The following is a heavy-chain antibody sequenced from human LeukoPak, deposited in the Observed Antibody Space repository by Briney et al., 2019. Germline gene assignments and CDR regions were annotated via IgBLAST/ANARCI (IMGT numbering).Heavy chain of an antibody. Sequence: SETLSLTCTVSGYSISSGYYWGWIRQPPGKGLEWIGSIYRSGSTYYNPSLKSRVTISVDTSKNQFSLKLSSVTAADTAVYYCATDPTHTMVRGVTFDYWGQGTLVTVSS. CDR3: ATDPTHTMVRGVTFDY. J-gene: IGHJ4*02. V-gene: IGHV4-38-2*02. CDR2: IYRSGST. CDR1: GYSISSGYY. D-gene: IGHD3-10*01.